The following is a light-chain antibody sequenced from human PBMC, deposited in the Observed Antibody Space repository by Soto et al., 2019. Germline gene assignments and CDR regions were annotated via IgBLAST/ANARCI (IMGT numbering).Light chain of an antibody. V-gene: IGKV3-11*01. Sequence: EIVLTQSPATLSLSPGERATLSCRASQSVSTYLAWYQQKPGQAPRLLTYDSSKRATGIPARFSGSGSATDFTLTIGSFEPEDFAVYYCQQRSNWPWTFGQGTKVEIK. CDR1: QSVSTY. CDR3: QQRSNWPWT. J-gene: IGKJ1*01. CDR2: DSS.